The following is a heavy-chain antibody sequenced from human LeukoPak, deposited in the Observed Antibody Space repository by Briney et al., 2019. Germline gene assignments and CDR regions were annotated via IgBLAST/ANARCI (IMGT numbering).Heavy chain of an antibody. V-gene: IGHV3-9*01. CDR3: ARNNGMDV. Sequence: GRSLRLSCAASGFTFDNYAMTWVRQVQGKGQEWISLISWNSGTIGYADSVKGRFTISKDNAKNSLYLQMNSLRAEDTALYHCARNNGMDVWGQGTTVIVSS. J-gene: IGHJ6*02. CDR2: ISWNSGTI. CDR1: GFTFDNYA.